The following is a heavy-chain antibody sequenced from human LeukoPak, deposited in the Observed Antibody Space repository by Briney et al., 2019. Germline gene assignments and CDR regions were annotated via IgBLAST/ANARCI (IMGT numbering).Heavy chain of an antibody. D-gene: IGHD3-10*01. CDR2: INAGSGNT. Sequence: ASVKVSCKASGYTFTSYAMHWVRQAPGQRLEWMGWINAGSGNTKYSQKFQGRVTITRDTSASTAYMELSSLRSEDTAVYYCARVPDIISAWFDPWGQGTLVTVSS. V-gene: IGHV1-3*01. J-gene: IGHJ5*02. CDR1: GYTFTSYA. CDR3: ARVPDIISAWFDP.